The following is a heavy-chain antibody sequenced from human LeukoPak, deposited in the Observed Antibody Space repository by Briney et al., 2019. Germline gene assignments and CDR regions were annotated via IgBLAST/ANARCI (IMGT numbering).Heavy chain of an antibody. CDR3: ARSLFTGDYVRGSYYYFDY. J-gene: IGHJ4*02. CDR2: IYHSGST. Sequence: PSETLSLTCTVSGYSISSGYYWGWIRQPPGNGLEWIGSIYHSGSTYYNPSLKSRVTISVDTSKNQFSLKLSSVTTADTAVYYCARSLFTGDYVRGSYYYFDYWGQGTLVTVSS. V-gene: IGHV4-38-2*02. CDR1: GYSISSGYY. D-gene: IGHD3-16*01.